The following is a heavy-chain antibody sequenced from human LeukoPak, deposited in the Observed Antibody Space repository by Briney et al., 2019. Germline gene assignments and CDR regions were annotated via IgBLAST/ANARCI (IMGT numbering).Heavy chain of an antibody. CDR2: IYYSGST. V-gene: IGHV4-39*07. J-gene: IGHJ4*02. CDR3: ARDGSFDY. CDR1: GGSISSSSYY. Sequence: SEILSLTCTVSGGSISSSSYYWGWIRQPPGKGLEWIGSIYYSGSTYYNPSLKSRVTISVDTSKNQFSLKLSSVTAADTAVYYCARDGSFDYWGQGTLVTVSS.